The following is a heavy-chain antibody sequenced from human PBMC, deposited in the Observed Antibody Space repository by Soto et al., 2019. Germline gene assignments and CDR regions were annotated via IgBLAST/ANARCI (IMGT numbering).Heavy chain of an antibody. CDR3: ATHIRSGSYRYYYGMDV. J-gene: IGHJ6*02. V-gene: IGHV3-23*01. CDR2: ISGSGGST. D-gene: IGHD1-26*01. Sequence: GGSLRLSCAASGFTFSSYAMSWVRQAPGKGLEWVSAISGSGGSTYYADSVKGRFTISRDNSKNTLYLQMNSLRAEDTAVYYCATHIRSGSYRYYYGMDVWRQGTTASVSS. CDR1: GFTFSSYA.